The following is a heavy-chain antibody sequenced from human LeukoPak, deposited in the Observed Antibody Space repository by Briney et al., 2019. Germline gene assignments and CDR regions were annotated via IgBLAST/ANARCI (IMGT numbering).Heavy chain of an antibody. Sequence: ASVKVSCKASRYTFTSYFMHAVRQAPGQGLDWMGIINPSGGSTSYAQKIQGRVTMTRDTSTSTVYMELSSLRSEDTAVYYCARDSADYGDYDYWGQGTLVTVSS. V-gene: IGHV1-46*01. CDR2: INPSGGST. CDR1: RYTFTSYF. J-gene: IGHJ4*02. D-gene: IGHD4-17*01. CDR3: ARDSADYGDYDY.